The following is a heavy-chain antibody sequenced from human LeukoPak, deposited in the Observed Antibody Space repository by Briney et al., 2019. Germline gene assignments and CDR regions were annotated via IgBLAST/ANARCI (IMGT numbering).Heavy chain of an antibody. J-gene: IGHJ4*02. CDR2: ISRSSSTI. D-gene: IGHD5-18*01. CDR3: AKASGYSYDPFDY. V-gene: IGHV3-48*01. CDR1: GFTFSTYS. Sequence: PGGSLRLSCAASGFTFSTYSMNWVRQAPGKGLEWVSYISRSSSTIYYADSVKGRFTISRDNSKNTLYLQMNSLRAEDTAVYYCAKASGYSYDPFDYWGQGTLVTVSS.